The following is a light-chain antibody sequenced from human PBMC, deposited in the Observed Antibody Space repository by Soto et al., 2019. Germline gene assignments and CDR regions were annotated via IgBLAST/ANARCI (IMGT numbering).Light chain of an antibody. CDR1: SGSIARNY. CDR2: EDN. CDR3: QSYYTSSVV. V-gene: IGLV6-57*04. J-gene: IGLJ2*01. Sequence: NFMLTQPHSVSESPGKTVTISCTRSSGSIARNYVQWYQQRPGSVPTTVIYEDNQRPSGVPDRFSGSIDSSSNSASLTISGLKTEDGADYFRQSYYTSSVVFGGGTKLTVL.